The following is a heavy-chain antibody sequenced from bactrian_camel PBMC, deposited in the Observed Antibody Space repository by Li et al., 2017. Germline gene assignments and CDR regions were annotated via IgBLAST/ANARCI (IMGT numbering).Heavy chain of an antibody. CDR1: DYAYEFDC. D-gene: IGHD2*01. J-gene: IGHJ7*01. V-gene: IGHV3S1*01. CDR2: IYTVGGNT. Sequence: QVQLVESGGGSAQPGGSLTLSCASPDYAYEFDCMGWFRQVPGKERERVAAIYTVGGNTHYADSVKGRFTISQDSAKSTMYLQMNSLKLEDTATYYRAADGVVGYCDGMDYWGKGTQVTVS.